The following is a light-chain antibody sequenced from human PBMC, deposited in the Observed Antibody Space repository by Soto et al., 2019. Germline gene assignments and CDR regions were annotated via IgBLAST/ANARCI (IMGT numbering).Light chain of an antibody. CDR2: DAS. J-gene: IGKJ1*01. CDR3: QQSYSTPRT. CDR1: RNVNSW. Sequence: DIQMTQSPSTMSASLGDSVTIXXRASRNVNSWLAWYQQKPGKAPDLXISDASALESGVPSRFSGSGSGTDFTLTISSLQPEDFATYYCQQSYSTPRTFGQGTKVDIK. V-gene: IGKV1-39*01.